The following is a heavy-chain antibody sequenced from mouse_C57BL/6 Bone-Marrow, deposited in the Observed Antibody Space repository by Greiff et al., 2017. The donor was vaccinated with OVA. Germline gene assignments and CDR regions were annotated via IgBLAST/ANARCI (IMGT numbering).Heavy chain of an antibody. CDR3: ARGRDSFWYFDV. V-gene: IGHV5-4*01. CDR2: ISDGGSYT. D-gene: IGHD1-1*01. Sequence: EVQVVESGGGLVKPGGSLKLSCAASGFTFSSYAMSWVRQTPEKRLEWVATISDGGSYTYYPDNVKGRFTISRDNAKNNLYLQMSHLKSEDTAMYYCARGRDSFWYFDVWGTGTTVTVSS. J-gene: IGHJ1*03. CDR1: GFTFSSYA.